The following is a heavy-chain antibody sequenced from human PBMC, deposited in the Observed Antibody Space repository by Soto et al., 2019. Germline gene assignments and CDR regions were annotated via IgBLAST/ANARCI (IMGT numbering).Heavy chain of an antibody. Sequence: SETLSLTCTVSGGSISSYYWGWIRQPPGKGLEWIGYIYYSGSTNYNPSLKSRVTISVDTSKNQFSLMLSSVTAADTAVYYCARDTSPRNYDILTGYLGYYYYGMDVWGQGTTVTVS. V-gene: IGHV4-59*01. CDR2: IYYSGST. CDR3: ARDTSPRNYDILTGYLGYYYYGMDV. J-gene: IGHJ6*02. D-gene: IGHD3-9*01. CDR1: GGSISSYY.